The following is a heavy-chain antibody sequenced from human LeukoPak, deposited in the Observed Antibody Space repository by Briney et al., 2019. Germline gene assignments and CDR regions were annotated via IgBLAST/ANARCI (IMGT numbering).Heavy chain of an antibody. J-gene: IGHJ4*02. D-gene: IGHD6-13*01. Sequence: PGGSLRLSCAASGFTFSSYTMNWVRQAPGKGLEWVSSITSSGSYIYYADSVIGRFTISRDNTNNSLYLQMNSLRGEDTAVYYCARDLGSWANYWGQGTLVTVSS. CDR1: GFTFSSYT. V-gene: IGHV3-21*04. CDR3: ARDLGSWANY. CDR2: ITSSGSYI.